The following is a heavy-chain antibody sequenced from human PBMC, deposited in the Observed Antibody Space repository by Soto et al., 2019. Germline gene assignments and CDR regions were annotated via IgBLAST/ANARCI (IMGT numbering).Heavy chain of an antibody. J-gene: IGHJ3*02. CDR1: GGSISSGGYY. V-gene: IGHV4-31*03. Sequence: PSETLSLTCTVSGGSISSGGYYCSWIRRDPGKGLECIGYIYYSGSTYYNPSLKSRVTISVDTSKNQFSLKLSSVTSADTAVYYCARLPKYYYDSSGYYIPAFDIWGQGTMVTVSS. CDR3: ARLPKYYYDSSGYYIPAFDI. CDR2: IYYSGST. D-gene: IGHD3-22*01.